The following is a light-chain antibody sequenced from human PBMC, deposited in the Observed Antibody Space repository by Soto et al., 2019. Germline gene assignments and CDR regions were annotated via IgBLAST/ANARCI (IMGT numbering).Light chain of an antibody. CDR3: QSSDSRLSGSDV. J-gene: IGLJ1*01. CDR1: SSNIGAGYH. CDR2: GDS. V-gene: IGLV1-40*01. Sequence: QSVLTQPPSVSGAPGQRVTISYTGSSSNIGAGYHVHWYQQLPGAAPKLLIFGDSNRPSGVPDRFSGSKSGTSASLAITGLQADDEADYYCQSSDSRLSGSDVFGTGTKLTVL.